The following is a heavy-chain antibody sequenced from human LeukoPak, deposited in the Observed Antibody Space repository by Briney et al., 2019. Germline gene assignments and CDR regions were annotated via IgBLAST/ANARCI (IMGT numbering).Heavy chain of an antibody. CDR2: IYYSGST. Sequence: PSETLSLTCTVSGGSITGYYWSWIRRPPGKGLEWIGHIYYSGSTNYKPSLKSRVTISVDTSKNQFSLKLSSVTAADTAVYYCARRAAGSHYFDYWGQGTLVTVSS. D-gene: IGHD6-13*01. CDR1: GGSITGYY. J-gene: IGHJ4*02. CDR3: ARRAAGSHYFDY. V-gene: IGHV4-59*01.